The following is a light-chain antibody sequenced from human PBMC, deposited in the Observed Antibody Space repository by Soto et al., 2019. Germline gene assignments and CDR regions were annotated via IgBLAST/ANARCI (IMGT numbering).Light chain of an antibody. CDR2: EDN. CDR3: QSYDATNQV. CDR1: SGSIASNY. Sequence: NFMLTQPHSVSVSPGKTVIISCTRSSGSIASNYLQWYQQRPGSSPTTVIYEDNQRPSGVPDRFSGSIDSSSNSASLTISGLETEDEADYYCQSYDATNQVFGGGTKLTVL. V-gene: IGLV6-57*01. J-gene: IGLJ3*02.